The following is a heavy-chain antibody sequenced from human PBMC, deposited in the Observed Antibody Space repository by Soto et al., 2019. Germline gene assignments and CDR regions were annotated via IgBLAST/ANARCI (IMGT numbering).Heavy chain of an antibody. D-gene: IGHD5-12*01. V-gene: IGHV3-23*01. Sequence: EVQLLESGGGLVQPGGSLRLSCAASGVTFSSYAMSWVRQAPGKGLEWVSAISGSGGSTYYADSVKGRFTISRDNSKNTLYLQMNSLRAEDTAVYYCAGGISGYRASHDYWGQGTLVTVSS. CDR2: ISGSGGST. CDR1: GVTFSSYA. CDR3: AGGISGYRASHDY. J-gene: IGHJ4*02.